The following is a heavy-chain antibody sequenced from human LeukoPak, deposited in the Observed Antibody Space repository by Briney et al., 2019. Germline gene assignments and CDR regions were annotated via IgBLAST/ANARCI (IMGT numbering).Heavy chain of an antibody. J-gene: IGHJ5*02. Sequence: ASMKVSCKAPGHIFTGYYMHWVRQAPGQGLEWMGWINPNSGDTNYAQKFQGRVTMTRDTSIITAYMELSSLRSDDTAVYYCARDASIAAAGGWFDPWGQGTLVTVSS. V-gene: IGHV1-2*02. CDR3: ARDASIAAAGGWFDP. D-gene: IGHD6-13*01. CDR2: INPNSGDT. CDR1: GHIFTGYY.